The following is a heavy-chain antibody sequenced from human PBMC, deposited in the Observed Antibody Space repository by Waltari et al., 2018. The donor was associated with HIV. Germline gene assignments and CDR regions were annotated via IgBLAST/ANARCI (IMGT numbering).Heavy chain of an antibody. Sequence: VHRVQSGAEVKKPGSSVTVSCKASGRSLGRYAISWGRQAPGQGPEWMGGIIPIFGTANYAQKVQGRVTITADESTSTAYMELSSLRSEDTAVYYCARAGAAFDIWGQGTMVTVSS. D-gene: IGHD3-10*01. J-gene: IGHJ3*02. CDR1: GRSLGRYA. CDR2: IIPIFGTA. CDR3: ARAGAAFDI. V-gene: IGHV1-69*01.